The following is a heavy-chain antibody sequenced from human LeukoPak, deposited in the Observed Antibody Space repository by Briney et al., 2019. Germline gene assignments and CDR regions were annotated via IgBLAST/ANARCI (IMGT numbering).Heavy chain of an antibody. CDR3: AKDNYYDSSGSFDY. J-gene: IGHJ4*02. CDR1: GFTFSSYG. Sequence: QTGGSLRLSCAASGFTFSSYGMHWVRQAPGKGLEWVAFIRYDGSNKYYADSVKGRFTISRDNSKNTLYLQMNSLRAEDTAVYYCAKDNYYDSSGSFDYWGQGTLVTVSS. D-gene: IGHD3-22*01. V-gene: IGHV3-30*02. CDR2: IRYDGSNK.